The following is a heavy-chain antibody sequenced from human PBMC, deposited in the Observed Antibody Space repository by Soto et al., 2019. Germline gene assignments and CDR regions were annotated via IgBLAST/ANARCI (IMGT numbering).Heavy chain of an antibody. D-gene: IGHD3-16*02. CDR2: ISYDGSNK. V-gene: IGHV3-30-3*01. J-gene: IGHJ6*02. CDR3: ARDPLPQFSFSGFVYYYYGMDV. CDR1: GFTFSSYA. Sequence: GGSLRLSCAASGFTFSSYAMHWVRQAPGKGLEWVAVISYDGSNKYYADSVKGRFTISRDNSKNTLYLQMNSLRAEDTAVYYCARDPLPQFSFSGFVYYYYGMDVWGQGPTVTVSS.